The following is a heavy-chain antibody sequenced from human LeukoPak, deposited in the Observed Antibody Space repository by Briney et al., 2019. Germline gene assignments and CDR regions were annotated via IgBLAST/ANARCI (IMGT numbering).Heavy chain of an antibody. D-gene: IGHD1-1*01. J-gene: IGHJ5*02. Sequence: SVKVSCKASGGTFSSYAISWVRQAPGQGLEWMGRIIPILGIANYAQKFQGRVTITADKSTSTAHMELSSLRSEDTAVYYCARDSPVLGFDPWGQGTLVTVSS. CDR3: ARDSPVLGFDP. CDR1: GGTFSSYA. CDR2: IIPILGIA. V-gene: IGHV1-69*04.